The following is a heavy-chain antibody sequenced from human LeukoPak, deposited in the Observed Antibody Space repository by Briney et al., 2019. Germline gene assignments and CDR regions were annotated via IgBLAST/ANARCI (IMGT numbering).Heavy chain of an antibody. CDR3: ARNYYDSSGYYYESGDY. CDR1: GFTFRNYG. CDR2: ISIDGSEK. D-gene: IGHD3-22*01. J-gene: IGHJ4*02. Sequence: GGSLRLSCAASGFTFRNYGMHWVRQAPGKGLEWVAVISIDGSEKYYADSVKGRFTISRDNAKNSLYLQMNSLRAEDTAVYYCARNYYDSSGYYYESGDYWGQGTLVTVSS. V-gene: IGHV3-30*03.